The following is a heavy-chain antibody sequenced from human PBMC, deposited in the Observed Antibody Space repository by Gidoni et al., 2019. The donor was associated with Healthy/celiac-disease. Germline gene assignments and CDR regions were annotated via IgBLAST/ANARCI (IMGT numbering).Heavy chain of an antibody. V-gene: IGHV4-39*01. CDR1: GGSISSSSYY. CDR3: ARHKGDDSSSSIGWFDP. CDR2: IYYSGST. D-gene: IGHD6-6*01. Sequence: QLQLQESGPGLVKPSETLSLTCTVSGGSISSSSYYWGWIRQPPGKGLEWIGSIYYSGSTYYNPSLKSRVTISVDTSKNQFSLKLSSVTAADTAVYYCARHKGDDSSSSIGWFDPWGQGTLVTVSS. J-gene: IGHJ5*02.